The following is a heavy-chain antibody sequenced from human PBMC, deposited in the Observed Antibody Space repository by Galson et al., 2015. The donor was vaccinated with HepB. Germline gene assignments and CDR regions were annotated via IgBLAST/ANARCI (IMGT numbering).Heavy chain of an antibody. J-gene: IGHJ4*02. V-gene: IGHV3-23*01. D-gene: IGHD3-10*01. CDR1: GFTFSSYA. Sequence: SLRLSCAASGFTFSSYAMSWVRQAPGKGLEWVSAISGSGGSTYYADSVKGRFTISRDNSKNTLYLQMNSLRAEDTAVYYCAKALLWFGELLRGIDYWGQGTLVTVSS. CDR2: ISGSGGST. CDR3: AKALLWFGELLRGIDY.